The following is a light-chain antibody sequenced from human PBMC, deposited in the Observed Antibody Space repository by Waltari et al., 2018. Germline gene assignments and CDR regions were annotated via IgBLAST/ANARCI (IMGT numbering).Light chain of an antibody. J-gene: IGKJ2*01. CDR1: QTIYNS. Sequence: DIQMTQSPSPLSASVGDRVTITCRASQTIYNSLNCYQHKPGKAPKLLISDTSTLQSGVPSRFSGRGSGTEFTLTISRLQPEDFGTYYCQQSYTLPYTFGQGTKLDI. CDR3: QQSYTLPYT. CDR2: DTS. V-gene: IGKV1-39*01.